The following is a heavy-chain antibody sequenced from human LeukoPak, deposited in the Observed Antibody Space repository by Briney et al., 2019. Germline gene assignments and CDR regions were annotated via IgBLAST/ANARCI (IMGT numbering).Heavy chain of an antibody. J-gene: IGHJ4*02. V-gene: IGHV3-23*01. CDR3: AKDGLYYDGSTRIYYFDY. CDR2: ITGSGDVT. CDR1: GFDFSGYA. D-gene: IGHD3-22*01. Sequence: PGGSLRLSCAASGFDFSGYAMAWVRQAPGKGLEWVSVITGSGDVTYYADSVKGRFTISRDNSKNTLYLQMNSLRAEDTALYYCAKDGLYYDGSTRIYYFDYWGQGTLVAVSS.